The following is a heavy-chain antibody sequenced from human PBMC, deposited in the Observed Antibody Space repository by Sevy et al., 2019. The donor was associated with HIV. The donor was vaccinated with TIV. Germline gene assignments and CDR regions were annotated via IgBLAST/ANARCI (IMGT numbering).Heavy chain of an antibody. V-gene: IGHV3-7*01. CDR1: GFTFSTYW. J-gene: IGHJ3*02. CDR3: ATDLFSSSSADVFDI. D-gene: IGHD6-6*01. CDR2: IKQDGSGK. Sequence: GGSLRLSCAASGFTFSTYWMNWVRQAPGKGLEWVANIKQDGSGKNYVDSVKGRFTISRDNAMNSLFLELNSLKVEDTAVYYCATDLFSSSSADVFDIWGQGTMVTVSS.